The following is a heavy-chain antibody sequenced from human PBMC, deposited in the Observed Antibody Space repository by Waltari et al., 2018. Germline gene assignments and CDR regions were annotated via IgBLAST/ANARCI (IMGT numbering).Heavy chain of an antibody. Sequence: QVQLVQSGAEVKKPGASVKVSCKSSGYRFTSYYMHWVRQAPGQGLEWMGIMNPSGGRTTYAQRFEGRVTMTRDTSTSTVYMELSSLRSEDTAVYYCARDGEGRYSSGWNQTMYYFDYWGQGTLVTVSS. CDR3: ARDGEGRYSSGWNQTMYYFDY. CDR2: MNPSGGRT. CDR1: GYRFTSYY. V-gene: IGHV1-46*01. J-gene: IGHJ4*02. D-gene: IGHD6-19*01.